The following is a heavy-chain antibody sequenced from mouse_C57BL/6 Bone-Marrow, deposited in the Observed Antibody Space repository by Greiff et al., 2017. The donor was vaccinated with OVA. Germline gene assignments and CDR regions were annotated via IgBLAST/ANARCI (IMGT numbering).Heavy chain of an antibody. D-gene: IGHD2-4*01. CDR3: ARDDYDVGGYAMDY. J-gene: IGHJ4*01. V-gene: IGHV3-6*01. Sequence: EVKLQESGPGLVKPSQSLSLTCSVTGYSITSGYYWNWIRQFPGNKLEWMGYISYDGSNNYNPSLKNRISITRDTSKNQFFLKLNSVTTEDTATYYCARDDYDVGGYAMDYWGQGTSVTVSS. CDR2: ISYDGSN. CDR1: GYSITSGYY.